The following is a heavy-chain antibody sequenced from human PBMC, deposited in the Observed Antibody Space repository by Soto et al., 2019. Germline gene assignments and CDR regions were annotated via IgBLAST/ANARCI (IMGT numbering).Heavy chain of an antibody. Sequence: QVQLQESGPGLVKPSETLSLTCTVSGGSVTSGSYYWSWIRQPPGKGLEWIGYIYYSGSTNYNPSLKSRVTISVDTTKNRISLKMSSVTAGDTAVYYCARDQGIAVAVFDYWGQGTLVTVSS. V-gene: IGHV4-61*01. CDR1: GGSVTSGSYY. J-gene: IGHJ4*02. CDR3: ARDQGIAVAVFDY. D-gene: IGHD6-19*01. CDR2: IYYSGST.